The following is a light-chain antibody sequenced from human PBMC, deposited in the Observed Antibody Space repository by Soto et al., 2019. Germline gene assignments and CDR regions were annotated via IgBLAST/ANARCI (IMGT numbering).Light chain of an antibody. CDR1: ESISVW. J-gene: IGKJ2*03. V-gene: IGKV1-5*03. CDR3: PQYKTYVYS. CDR2: KAS. Sequence: DIQMTQSPSTLSASVGDRVNITCRASESISVWLAWYQQKPGKAPKVLIYKASTLESGVPSRFSANGSGTDFTLTISSLQPDDFATYYCPQYKTYVYSVGRGTKLEL.